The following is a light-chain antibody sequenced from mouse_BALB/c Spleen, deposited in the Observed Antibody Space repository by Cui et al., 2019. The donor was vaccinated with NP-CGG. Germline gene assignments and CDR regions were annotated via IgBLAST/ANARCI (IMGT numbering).Light chain of an antibody. Sequence: AVVTQESALTTSPGETVTLTCRSSTGAVTTSNNATWVQEKPDHLFTGLIGGTNNRAPGFPARFSGSLIRDKAALTITGAQTEDEAIYFCALWYSNHWVFGGGTKLTVL. CDR2: GTN. CDR1: TGAVTTSNN. J-gene: IGLJ1*01. V-gene: IGLV1*01. CDR3: ALWYSNHWV.